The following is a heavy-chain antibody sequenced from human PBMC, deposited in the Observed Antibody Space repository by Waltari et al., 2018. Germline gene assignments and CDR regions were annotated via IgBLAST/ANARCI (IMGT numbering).Heavy chain of an antibody. Sequence: QVQLQESGPGLVKPSETLSLTCTVSGGSISSYYWSWIRQPPGKGLEWIGYIHYSGSTNYHPSLKSRVTISVDTSKNQFSLKLSSVTAADTAVYYCARGGKRWSKDYFDYWGQGTLVTVSS. CDR3: ARGGKRWSKDYFDY. D-gene: IGHD2-15*01. CDR2: IHYSGST. CDR1: GGSISSYY. V-gene: IGHV4-59*01. J-gene: IGHJ4*02.